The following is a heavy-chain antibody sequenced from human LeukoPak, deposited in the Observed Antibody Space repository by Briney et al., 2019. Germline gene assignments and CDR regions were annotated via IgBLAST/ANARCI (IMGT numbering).Heavy chain of an antibody. CDR3: TTRYCSSTSCYFYY. V-gene: IGHV3-15*01. CDR2: IKSKTDGGTT. J-gene: IGHJ4*02. Sequence: PGGSLRLSCAASGFTFSNAWMSWVRQAPGKGLEWVGRIKSKTDGGTTDYAAPVKGRFTISRDDSKNTLYLQMNSLKTEDTAVYYCTTRYCSSTSCYFYYWGQGTLVTVSS. CDR1: GFTFSNAW. D-gene: IGHD2-2*01.